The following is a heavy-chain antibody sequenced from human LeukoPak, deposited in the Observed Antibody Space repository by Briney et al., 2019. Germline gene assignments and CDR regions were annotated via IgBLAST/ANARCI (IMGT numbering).Heavy chain of an antibody. V-gene: IGHV3-30*02. J-gene: IGHJ4*02. CDR2: IRYDGSNK. Sequence: GGSLRLSCAASGFTFSSYGMHWVRQAPGKGLEWVAFIRYDGSNKYYADSVKGRFTISRDNSKNTLYLQMNSLRAEDTAVYYCAKGERFLEWLRFDYWGQGTLVTVSS. CDR3: AKGERFLEWLRFDY. D-gene: IGHD3-3*01. CDR1: GFTFSSYG.